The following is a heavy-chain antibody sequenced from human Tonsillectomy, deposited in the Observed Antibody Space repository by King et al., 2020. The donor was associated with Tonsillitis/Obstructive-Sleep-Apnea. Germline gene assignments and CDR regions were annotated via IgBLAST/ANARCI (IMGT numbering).Heavy chain of an antibody. Sequence: VPLVESGGGLVQPGGSLRLSCAASGFTFSTYNMNWVRPAPGKGLEWVSSISSSSSYIYYADSVKGRFTISRDNAKNSLYLQMNSLRAEDTAVYYCARFVELPIARREVLDYWAREPGSPSPQ. CDR1: GFTFSTYN. J-gene: IGHJ4*02. CDR3: ARFVELPIARREVLDY. V-gene: IGHV3-21*01. D-gene: IGHD2-2*01. CDR2: ISSSSSYI.